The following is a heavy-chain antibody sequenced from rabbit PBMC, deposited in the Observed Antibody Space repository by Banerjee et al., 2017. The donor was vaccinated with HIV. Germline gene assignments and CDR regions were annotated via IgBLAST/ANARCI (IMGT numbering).Heavy chain of an antibody. V-gene: IGHV1S45*01. CDR1: GFDFSSYD. D-gene: IGHD3-1*01. CDR2: IYAGGGGGT. J-gene: IGHJ4*01. Sequence: QQQLVESGGGLVQPGGSLKLSCKASGFDFSSYDMCWVRQAPGKGLEWIACIYAGGGGGTWYASWAKGRFTISEPSSTTVTLQMTSLTAADTATYFCARAVYFPYFNLWGPGTLVTDS. CDR3: ARAVYFPYFNL.